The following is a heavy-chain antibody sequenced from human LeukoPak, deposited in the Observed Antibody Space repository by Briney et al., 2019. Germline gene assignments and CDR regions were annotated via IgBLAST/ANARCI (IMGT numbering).Heavy chain of an antibody. CDR2: IWYDGSNK. Sequence: GGSLRLSCAASGFTFSSYGIHWVRQAPGKGLEWVAVIWYDGSNKYYADSVKGRFTISRDNSKNTLYLQMNSLRAEDTAVYYCARRIAVAGIDYWGQGTLVTVSS. D-gene: IGHD6-19*01. V-gene: IGHV3-33*01. CDR1: GFTFSSYG. J-gene: IGHJ4*02. CDR3: ARRIAVAGIDY.